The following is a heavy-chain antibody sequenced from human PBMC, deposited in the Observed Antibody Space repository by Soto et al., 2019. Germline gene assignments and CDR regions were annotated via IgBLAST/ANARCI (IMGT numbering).Heavy chain of an antibody. J-gene: IGHJ6*02. CDR2: IYHSGST. CDR1: GGSISGGGYS. Sequence: SETLSLTCAVSGGSISGGGYSWSWIRQPPGKGLEWIGYIYHSGSTYYNPSLKSRVTISVDRSKNQFSLKLSSVTAADTAVYYCARAPGSGGYYSGGYYYYGMDVWGQGTTVTVSS. D-gene: IGHD3-10*01. CDR3: ARAPGSGGYYSGGYYYYGMDV. V-gene: IGHV4-30-2*01.